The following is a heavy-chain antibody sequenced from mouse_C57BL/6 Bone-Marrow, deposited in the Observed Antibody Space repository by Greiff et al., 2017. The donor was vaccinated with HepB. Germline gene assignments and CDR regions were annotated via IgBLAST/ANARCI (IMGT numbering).Heavy chain of an antibody. CDR3: ARPWYFDV. J-gene: IGHJ1*03. CDR1: GYSITSGYY. V-gene: IGHV3-6*01. Sequence: QLQESGPGLVKPSQSLSLTCSVTGYSITSGYYWNWIRQFPGNKLEWMGYISYDGSNNYNPSLKNRISITRDTSKNQFFLKLNSVTTEDTPTYYCARPWYFDVWGTGTTVTVSS. CDR2: ISYDGSN.